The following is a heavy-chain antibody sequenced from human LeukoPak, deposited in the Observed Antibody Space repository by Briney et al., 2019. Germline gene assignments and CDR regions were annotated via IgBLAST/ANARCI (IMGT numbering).Heavy chain of an antibody. Sequence: SETLSLTCAVSGGSIGASINSPNWWSWVRQPPGKGLEWIGEIFHSGSTNYNPSLKSRVTMSVDKSKNQFSLNLTSVTAADTAVYFCARAPRAYCSTTGSCFQDYWGQGTLVTVSS. CDR1: GGSIGASINSPNW. J-gene: IGHJ4*02. V-gene: IGHV4-4*02. CDR2: IFHSGST. D-gene: IGHD2-2*01. CDR3: ARAPRAYCSTTGSCFQDY.